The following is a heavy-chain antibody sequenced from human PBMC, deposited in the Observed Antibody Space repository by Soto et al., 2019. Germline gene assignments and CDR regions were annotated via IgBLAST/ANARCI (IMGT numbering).Heavy chain of an antibody. Sequence: PGGSLRLSCAASGFTFSSYSMNWVRQAPGKGLEWVSYISSSSSTIYYADSVKGRFTISRDNAKNSLYLQMNSLRAEDTAVYYCARDSFSIAVAAIFDYWGQGTLVTVSS. CDR3: ARDSFSIAVAAIFDY. CDR1: GFTFSSYS. J-gene: IGHJ4*02. V-gene: IGHV3-48*01. CDR2: ISSSSSTI. D-gene: IGHD6-19*01.